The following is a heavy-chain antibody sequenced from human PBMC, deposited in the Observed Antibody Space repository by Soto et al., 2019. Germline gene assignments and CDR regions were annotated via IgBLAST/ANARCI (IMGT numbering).Heavy chain of an antibody. CDR1: GGSIRSYY. CDR2: IYYSGST. V-gene: IGHV4-59*08. CDR3: ARHLKTMVRGVLYNWFDP. D-gene: IGHD3-10*01. J-gene: IGHJ5*02. Sequence: QVQLQESGPGLVKPSENLSLTCTVSGGSIRSYYWSWIRQPPGKGLVWIGYIYYSGSTNYNPSLKSRVTISVDTSKNQFFLKLSSVTAADTAVYYCARHLKTMVRGVLYNWFDPWGQGTLVTVSS.